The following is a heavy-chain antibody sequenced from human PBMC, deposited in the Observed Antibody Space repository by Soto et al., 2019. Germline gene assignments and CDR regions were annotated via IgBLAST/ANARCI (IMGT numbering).Heavy chain of an antibody. D-gene: IGHD3-22*01. CDR2: IIPIFGTA. J-gene: IGHJ3*02. CDR3: ARDLTYFYDSSGYRESVVI. Sequence: GASVKVSFKASGGTFSSYAISWVRQAPGQGLECIGCIIPIFGTANYAQKFQGRVTITADKSTSTHYMELSSLRAEDTSVDYFARDLTYFYDSSGYRESVVILGQATIVTVSS. V-gene: IGHV1-69*06. CDR1: GGTFSSYA.